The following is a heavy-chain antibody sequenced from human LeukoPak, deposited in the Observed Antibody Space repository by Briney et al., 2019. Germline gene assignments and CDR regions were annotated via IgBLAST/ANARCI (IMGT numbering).Heavy chain of an antibody. J-gene: IGHJ4*02. CDR1: GGSTSSYY. Sequence: ETLSLTCTVSGGSTSSYYWSWIRQPPGKGLEWIGYIYYSGSTNYNPSLKSRVTISVDTSKNQFSLKLSSVTAADTAVYYCARDPSSSAFDYWGQGTLVTVSS. CDR2: IYYSGST. D-gene: IGHD6-6*01. V-gene: IGHV4-59*01. CDR3: ARDPSSSAFDY.